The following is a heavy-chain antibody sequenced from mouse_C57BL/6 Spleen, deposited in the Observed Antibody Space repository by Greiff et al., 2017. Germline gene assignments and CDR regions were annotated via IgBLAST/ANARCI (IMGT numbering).Heavy chain of an antibody. V-gene: IGHV2-9-1*01. J-gene: IGHJ4*01. CDR3: ARNYYGNYYAMDY. Sequence: QVQLKQSGPGLVAPSQSLSITCTVSGFSLTSYAISWVRQPPGKGLEWLGVIWTGGGTNYNSALKSRLSLSKDNSKSQVFLKMNSLQTDDTARYXCARNYYGNYYAMDYWGQGTSVTVSS. CDR2: IWTGGGT. CDR1: GFSLTSYA. D-gene: IGHD2-1*01.